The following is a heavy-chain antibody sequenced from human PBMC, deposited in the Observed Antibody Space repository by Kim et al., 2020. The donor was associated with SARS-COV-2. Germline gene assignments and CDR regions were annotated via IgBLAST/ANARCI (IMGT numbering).Heavy chain of an antibody. CDR3: ARKGGRGPELSQSSYFDY. J-gene: IGHJ4*02. Sequence: SETLSLTCAVYGGSFSGYYWSWIRQPPGKGLEWIGEINHSGSTNYNPSLKSRVTISVDTSKNQFSLKLSSVTAADTAVYYCARKGGRGPELSQSSYFDYWGQGTLVTVSS. V-gene: IGHV4-34*01. CDR2: INHSGST. D-gene: IGHD3-16*02. CDR1: GGSFSGYY.